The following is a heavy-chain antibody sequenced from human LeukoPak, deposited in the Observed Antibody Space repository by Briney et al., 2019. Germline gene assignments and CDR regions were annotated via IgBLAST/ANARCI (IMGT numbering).Heavy chain of an antibody. CDR2: INHSGST. CDR3: ARFTLFGVDY. Sequence: SETLSLTCAVYGGSFSGYYWSWIRQPPRKGLEWIGEINHSGSTNYSPSLKSRVTISVDTSKNQFSLKLSSVTAADTAVYYCARFTLFGVDYWGQGTLVTVSS. CDR1: GGSFSGYY. V-gene: IGHV4-34*01. D-gene: IGHD3-10*01. J-gene: IGHJ4*02.